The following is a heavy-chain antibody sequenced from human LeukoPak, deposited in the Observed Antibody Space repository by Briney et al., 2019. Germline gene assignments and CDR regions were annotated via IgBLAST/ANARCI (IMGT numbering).Heavy chain of an antibody. D-gene: IGHD3-22*01. V-gene: IGHV3-9*01. J-gene: IGHJ4*02. Sequence: PGGSLRLSCAASGFTFHDYAMHWVRQAPSKGLEWVSGISWHSGSIGYADSVKGRFTISRDNAKNSLYLQMNSLRAEDTALYYCAKDTWDSSGYLSLWGQGTLVTVSS. CDR3: AKDTWDSSGYLSL. CDR2: ISWHSGSI. CDR1: GFTFHDYA.